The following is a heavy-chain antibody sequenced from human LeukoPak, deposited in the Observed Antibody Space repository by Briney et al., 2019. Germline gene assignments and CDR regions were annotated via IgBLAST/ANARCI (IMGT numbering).Heavy chain of an antibody. Sequence: SETLSLTCTVSGGSISSYHWSWIRQPAGKGLEWIGRIYTSGSTNYNPSLKSRVTMSVDTSKNQFSLKLSSVTAADTAVYYCASSCSSTSCPFDYWGQGTLVTVSS. J-gene: IGHJ4*02. CDR1: GGSISSYH. CDR2: IYTSGST. V-gene: IGHV4-4*07. D-gene: IGHD2-2*01. CDR3: ASSCSSTSCPFDY.